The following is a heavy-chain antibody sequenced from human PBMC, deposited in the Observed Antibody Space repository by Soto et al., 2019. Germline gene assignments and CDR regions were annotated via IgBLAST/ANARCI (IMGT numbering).Heavy chain of an antibody. CDR3: ERDLNSSSSVFYYYYYMDV. J-gene: IGHJ6*03. CDR1: GGTFSSYT. D-gene: IGHD6-6*01. V-gene: IGHV1-69*04. Sequence: SVKVSCKASGGTFSSYTISWVRQAPGQGLEWMGRIIPIPGIANYAQKFQGRVTITADKSTSTAYMELSSLRSEDTAVYYCERDLNSSSSVFYYYYYMDVWGKGTTVTVSS. CDR2: IIPIPGIA.